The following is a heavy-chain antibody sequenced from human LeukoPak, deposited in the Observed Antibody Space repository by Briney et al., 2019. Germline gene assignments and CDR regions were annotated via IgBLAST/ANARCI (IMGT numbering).Heavy chain of an antibody. V-gene: IGHV1-8*01. J-gene: IGHJ4*02. Sequence: ASVKVSCKASGYTFSDYDINWXXXXTGXXXXXXXWXXXXXXXXXXXXXFQXXXXXXXXXSITTAYMEMSSLTSEDTAVYYCARSXVGPTTLPIDYWGQGTLLTVSS. CDR1: GYTFSDYD. CDR2: XXXXXXXX. CDR3: ARSXVGPTTLPIDY. D-gene: IGHD1-26*01.